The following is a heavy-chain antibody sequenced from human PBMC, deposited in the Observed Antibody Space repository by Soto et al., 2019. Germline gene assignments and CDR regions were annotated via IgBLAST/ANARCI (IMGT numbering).Heavy chain of an antibody. CDR1: GGTFSSYT. CDR3: ASHYYYDSSGYYYILDY. J-gene: IGHJ4*02. V-gene: IGHV1-69*02. Sequence: GASVKVSCKASGGTFSSYTISWVRQAPGQGLEWMGRIIPILGIANYAQKFQGRVTITADKSTSTAYMELSSLRSEDTAVYYCASHYYYDSSGYYYILDYWGQGTLVTVSS. D-gene: IGHD3-22*01. CDR2: IIPILGIA.